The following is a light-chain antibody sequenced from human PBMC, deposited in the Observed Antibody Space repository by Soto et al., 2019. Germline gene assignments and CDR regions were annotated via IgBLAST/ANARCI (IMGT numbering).Light chain of an antibody. CDR1: TSNIGSNS. CDR2: SSD. Sequence: QSVLTQPPSASGTPGQRVTISCSGSTSNIGSNSVNWYQQFPGTAPKLLIYSSDKRPSGVPDRFSGSKSGTSASLAISGLQSEDEADYFCAAWDDSLDGLVFGGGTKLTV. J-gene: IGLJ2*01. V-gene: IGLV1-44*01. CDR3: AAWDDSLDGLV.